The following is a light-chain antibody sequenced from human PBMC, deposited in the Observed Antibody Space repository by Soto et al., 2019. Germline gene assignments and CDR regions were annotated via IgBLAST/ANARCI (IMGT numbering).Light chain of an antibody. V-gene: IGKV3-15*01. CDR2: GAS. J-gene: IGKJ2*01. Sequence: DTVMTQSPATLSVSPGERATLSCRASQSVSNNLAWYQQKPGQAPRLLIYGASTRATGFPARFSGSGSGTEFTLTISSLQSEDFAVYCCQQYNNWPPYTFGQGTKLEIK. CDR3: QQYNNWPPYT. CDR1: QSVSNN.